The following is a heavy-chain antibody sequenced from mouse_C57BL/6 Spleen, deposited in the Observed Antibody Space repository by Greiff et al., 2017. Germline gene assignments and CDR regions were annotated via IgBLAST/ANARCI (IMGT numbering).Heavy chain of an antibody. V-gene: IGHV1-50*01. CDR2: IDPSDSYT. J-gene: IGHJ1*03. D-gene: IGHD2-10*02. Sequence: QVQLQQPGAELVKPGASVKLSCKASGYTFTSYWMQWVKQRPGPGLEWIGEIDPSDSYTNYNQKFKGKATLTVDTSSSTAYMQLSSLTSEDSAVYYCARSYGNYRYFDVWGTGTTVTVSS. CDR1: GYTFTSYW. CDR3: ARSYGNYRYFDV.